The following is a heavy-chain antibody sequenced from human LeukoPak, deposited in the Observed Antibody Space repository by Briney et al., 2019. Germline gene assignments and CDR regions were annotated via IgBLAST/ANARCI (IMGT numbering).Heavy chain of an antibody. V-gene: IGHV3-7*01. CDR3: ARDPRVLRYFDWLSHRGNYFDY. D-gene: IGHD3-9*01. CDR1: RFTFSSYW. Sequence: GGSLRLSCAASRFTFSSYWMSWVRQAPGKGLEWVANIKQDGSEKYYVDSVKGRFTISRDNAKNSLYLQMNSLRAEDTAVYYCARDPRVLRYFDWLSHRGNYFDYWGQGTLVTVSS. CDR2: IKQDGSEK. J-gene: IGHJ4*02.